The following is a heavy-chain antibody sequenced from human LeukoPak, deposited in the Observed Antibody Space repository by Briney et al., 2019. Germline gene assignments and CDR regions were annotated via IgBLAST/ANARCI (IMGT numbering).Heavy chain of an antibody. D-gene: IGHD3-10*02. CDR3: TRELSGCSETVCSGA. Sequence: SVKVSCKASGGTFSSYAISWVRQAPGQGLEWMGGITPRLGPGNYAQKFQDRLSITADEITSTTYMEMRSLRSDDTAVYYCTRELSGCSETVCSGAWGQGTLVIVSS. V-gene: IGHV1-69*13. J-gene: IGHJ5*02. CDR2: ITPRLGPG. CDR1: GGTFSSYA.